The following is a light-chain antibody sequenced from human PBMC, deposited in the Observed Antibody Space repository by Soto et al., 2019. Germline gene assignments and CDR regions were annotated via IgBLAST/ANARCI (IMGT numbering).Light chain of an antibody. V-gene: IGLV4-69*01. CDR1: SGHSSYA. CDR3: QTWGTGI. J-gene: IGLJ2*01. Sequence: QSVLTQSPSASASLRASVKLTCTLSSGHSSYAIAWHQQQPEKGPRYLMKLNSDGSHSKGDGIPDRFSGSSSGAERYLTISSLQSEDEADYYCQTWGTGIFGGGTKVTVL. CDR2: LNSDGSH.